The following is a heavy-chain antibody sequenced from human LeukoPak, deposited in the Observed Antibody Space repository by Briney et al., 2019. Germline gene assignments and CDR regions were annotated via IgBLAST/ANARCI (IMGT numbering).Heavy chain of an antibody. D-gene: IGHD4-17*01. CDR2: IWYDGSDT. Sequence: GGSLRLSCAASGFTFSNYWMHWVRQAPGKGLEWVAVIWYDGSDTYYADSVEGRFTISRGNSKNTLYLQMNSLRAEDTALYYCARGGFGDLGYTFDYWGQGTLVTVSS. CDR3: ARGGFGDLGYTFDY. CDR1: GFTFSNYW. J-gene: IGHJ4*02. V-gene: IGHV3-33*08.